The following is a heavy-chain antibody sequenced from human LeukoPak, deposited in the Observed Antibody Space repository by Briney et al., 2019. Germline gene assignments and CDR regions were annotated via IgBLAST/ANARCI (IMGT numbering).Heavy chain of an antibody. J-gene: IGHJ4*02. CDR3: ARERITMVRGVIRSPIDY. Sequence: PSETLSLTCAVYGGSFSGYYWSWIRRPPGKGLEWIGEINHSGSTNYNPSLKSRVTISVDTSKNQFSLKLSSVTAADTAVYYCARERITMVRGVIRSPIDYWGQGTLVTVSS. CDR2: INHSGST. V-gene: IGHV4-34*01. D-gene: IGHD3-10*01. CDR1: GGSFSGYY.